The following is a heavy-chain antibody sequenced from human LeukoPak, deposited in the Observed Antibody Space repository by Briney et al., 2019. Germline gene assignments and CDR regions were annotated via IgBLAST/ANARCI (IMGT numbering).Heavy chain of an antibody. CDR3: ARGVVVAAPFDY. CDR1: GFTFSNYG. V-gene: IGHV4-59*01. Sequence: GSLRLSCAAAGFTFSNYGMKWVRQAPGKGLEWIGYIYYSGSTNYNPSLKSRVTISVDTSKNQFSLKLSSVTAADTAVYYCARGVVVAAPFDYWGQGTLVTVSS. J-gene: IGHJ4*02. CDR2: IYYSGST. D-gene: IGHD2-15*01.